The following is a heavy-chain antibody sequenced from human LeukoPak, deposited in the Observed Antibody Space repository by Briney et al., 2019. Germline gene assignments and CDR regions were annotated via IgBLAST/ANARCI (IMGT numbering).Heavy chain of an antibody. CDR1: GYTFTSYG. J-gene: IGHJ4*02. D-gene: IGHD3-3*01. Sequence: ASVKVSCKASGYTFTSYGISWVRQAPGQGLEWMGWISAYNGNTNYAQKLQGRVTMTTDTSTSTAYMELRSLRSDDTAVYYCARDAWDDFWSGYYHSYWGQGTLVTVSS. CDR2: ISAYNGNT. V-gene: IGHV1-18*01. CDR3: ARDAWDDFWSGYYHSY.